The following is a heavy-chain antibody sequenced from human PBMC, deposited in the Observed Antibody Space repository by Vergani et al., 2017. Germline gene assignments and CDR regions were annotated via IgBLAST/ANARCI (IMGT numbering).Heavy chain of an antibody. CDR3: AKSDYDFWSGYSLYGMDV. Sequence: VQLVESGGGLVKPGGSLRLSCAASGFTFSSYSMNWVRQAPGKGLEWVSAISGSGGSTYYADSVKGRFTISRDNSKNTLYLQMNSLRAEDTAVYYCAKSDYDFWSGYSLYGMDVWGQGTTVTVSS. D-gene: IGHD3-3*01. CDR2: ISGSGGST. J-gene: IGHJ6*02. CDR1: GFTFSSYS. V-gene: IGHV3-23*04.